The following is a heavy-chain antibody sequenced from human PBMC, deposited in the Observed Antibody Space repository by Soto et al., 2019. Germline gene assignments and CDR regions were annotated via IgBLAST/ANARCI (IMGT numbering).Heavy chain of an antibody. CDR3: ARSPSFLYRSSWSALFDY. V-gene: IGHV3-11*06. J-gene: IGHJ4*02. CDR2: ISSSSSYT. D-gene: IGHD6-13*01. CDR1: GFTFSDYY. Sequence: GGSLRLSCAASGFTFSDYYMSWIRQAPGKGLEWVSYISSSSSYTNYADSVKGRFTISRDNAKNSLYLQMNSLRAEDTAVYYCARSPSFLYRSSWSALFDYWGQGTLVTVSS.